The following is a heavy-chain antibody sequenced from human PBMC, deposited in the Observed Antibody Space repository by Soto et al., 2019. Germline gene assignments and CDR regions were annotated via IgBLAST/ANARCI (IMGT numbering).Heavy chain of an antibody. J-gene: IGHJ4*02. CDR2: INPKSGGT. Sequence: ASVKVSCRASGYTFTVYYMHGVRQAPGQGLEWMGWINPKSGGTMYPQKFQGRVTMTWDTSISTAYMALTRLRSDDTAVYYCARDLAKGGVSAVFDYCGQGTLVTFSS. V-gene: IGHV1-2*02. CDR1: GYTFTVYY. CDR3: ARDLAKGGVSAVFDY. D-gene: IGHD2-8*01.